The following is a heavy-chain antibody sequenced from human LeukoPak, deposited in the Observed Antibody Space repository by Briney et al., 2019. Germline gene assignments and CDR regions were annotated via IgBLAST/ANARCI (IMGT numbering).Heavy chain of an antibody. CDR1: GYTFTSYD. V-gene: IGHV1-8*01. Sequence: ASVKVSCKTSGYTFTSYDINWVRQATGQGLEWMVWMNPNSSHTGYAQKFQGRVTMTRNTSISTAYMELSSLRSEDTAVYYCARGRRYCTNGMCYSNYYYMDVWGKGTTVTVSS. D-gene: IGHD2-8*01. J-gene: IGHJ6*03. CDR3: ARGRRYCTNGMCYSNYYYMDV. CDR2: MNPNSSHT.